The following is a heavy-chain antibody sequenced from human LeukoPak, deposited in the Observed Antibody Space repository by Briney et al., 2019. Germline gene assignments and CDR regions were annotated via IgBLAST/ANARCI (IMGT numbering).Heavy chain of an antibody. CDR3: ARDWLRDSYGSLNYYGMDV. Sequence: GGSLRLSCAASGFTFSSYAMHWVRQAPGKGLEWVAVISYDGSNKYYADSVKGRFTISRDNSKNTLYLQMNSLRAEDTAVYYCARDWLRDSYGSLNYYGMDVWGQGTTVTVSS. CDR2: ISYDGSNK. CDR1: GFTFSSYA. D-gene: IGHD5-18*01. J-gene: IGHJ6*02. V-gene: IGHV3-30-3*01.